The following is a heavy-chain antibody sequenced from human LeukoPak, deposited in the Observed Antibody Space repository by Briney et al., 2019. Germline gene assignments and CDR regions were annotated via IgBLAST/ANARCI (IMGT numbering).Heavy chain of an antibody. V-gene: IGHV4-31*03. J-gene: IGHJ6*02. Sequence: PSQTLSLTCTVSGGSVTSGGNYWSWIRQHPGKGLEWIGYVYYTGSTYYNPSLKSRVTISPDTSKTQFSLKVSCVTAADAAVYYCARISAGRYGMDVWGQGTTVTVSS. CDR3: ARISAGRYGMDV. CDR2: VYYTGST. CDR1: GGSVTSGGNY. D-gene: IGHD6-6*01.